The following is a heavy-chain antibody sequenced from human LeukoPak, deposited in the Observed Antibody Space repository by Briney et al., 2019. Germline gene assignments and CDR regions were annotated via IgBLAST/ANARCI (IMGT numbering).Heavy chain of an antibody. J-gene: IGHJ3*02. CDR1: GYTFTSYA. V-gene: IGHV1-3*03. CDR2: INAGNGNT. Sequence: ASVKVSCKASGYTFTSYAMHWVRQAPGQRLEWMGWINAGNGNTKYSQEFQGRVTITRDTSASTAYMELSSLRSEDMAVYYWARGNKQWLPLGAFDIWGQGTMVTVSS. D-gene: IGHD6-19*01. CDR3: ARGNKQWLPLGAFDI.